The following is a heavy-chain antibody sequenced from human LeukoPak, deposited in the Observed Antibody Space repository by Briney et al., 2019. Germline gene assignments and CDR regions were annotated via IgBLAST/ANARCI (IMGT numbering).Heavy chain of an antibody. J-gene: IGHJ4*02. V-gene: IGHV3-30*18. CDR3: AKDFGSSVGYSPFDY. CDR2: ISYDGNTK. Sequence: PGGSLRLSCAATGFTFSAYAMHWVRKAPGKGLEWVAFISYDGNTKYYADSVKGRFTISRDSSKNTLSLQTDSLGSDDTAVYYCAKDFGSSVGYSPFDYWGQGTLVTVSS. D-gene: IGHD2-15*01. CDR1: GFTFSAYA.